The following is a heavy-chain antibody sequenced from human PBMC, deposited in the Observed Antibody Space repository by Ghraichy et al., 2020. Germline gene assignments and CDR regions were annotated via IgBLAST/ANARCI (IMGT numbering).Heavy chain of an antibody. D-gene: IGHD6-13*01. CDR3: AHSSLPSAYSWYSSSWYLSTVAGYFDY. Sequence: SGPTLLKPTQTLTLTCTFSGFSLSTSGVGVGWIRQPPGKALEWLALIYWDDDKRYSPSLKSRLTITKDTSKNQVVLTMTNMDPVDTATYYCAHSSLPSAYSWYSSSWYLSTVAGYFDYWGQVTLVTVSS. CDR1: GFSLSTSGVG. CDR2: IYWDDDK. J-gene: IGHJ4*02. V-gene: IGHV2-5*02.